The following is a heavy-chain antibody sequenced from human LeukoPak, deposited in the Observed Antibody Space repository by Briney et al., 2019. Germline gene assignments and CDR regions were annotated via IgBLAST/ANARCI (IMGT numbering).Heavy chain of an antibody. D-gene: IGHD5-18*01. J-gene: IGHJ6*03. Sequence: GESLKISCKGSGYSFTSYWIGWVRQMPGKGLEWMGIIHPGDSDTRYSPSFQGQVTISADKSISTAYLQWSSLKASDTAMYYCARHHSAYSYGLNSYNYYYMDVWGKGTTVTISS. CDR2: IHPGDSDT. V-gene: IGHV5-51*01. CDR1: GYSFTSYW. CDR3: ARHHSAYSYGLNSYNYYYMDV.